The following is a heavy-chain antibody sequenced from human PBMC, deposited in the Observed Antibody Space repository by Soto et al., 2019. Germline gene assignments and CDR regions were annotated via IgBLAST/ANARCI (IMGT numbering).Heavy chain of an antibody. CDR3: VKDPTAGGTGTYYSY. V-gene: IGHV3-30*18. J-gene: IGHJ4*02. CDR2: MSYDGRKE. CDR1: GFTFNTYG. Sequence: QVQLVESGGGVVQPGRSLRLSCAGSGFTFNTYGMHWVRQAPGQGLEWVAVMSYDGRKEYYVDSVKGRFTNSRENSKNTLYLQMNSLREEYTAVYYCVKDPTAGGTGTYYSYWGQGTLVTVSS. D-gene: IGHD3-10*01.